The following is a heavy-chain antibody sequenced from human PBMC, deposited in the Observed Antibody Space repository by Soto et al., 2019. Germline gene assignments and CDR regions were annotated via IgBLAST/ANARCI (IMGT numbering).Heavy chain of an antibody. CDR2: IYSSGST. J-gene: IGHJ4*02. D-gene: IGHD2-15*01. CDR1: GGSITSGGYS. Sequence: QVQLQESGPGLVKPSQTLSLTCTVSGGSITSGGYSWSWIRQHPGEGLEWIGCIYSSGSTDSNPSLKRRVTICLDTSLNQFFLKLTSGTAADTAVDYCGSGPVSAGRDWGQGTLVTVSS. V-gene: IGHV4-31*03. CDR3: GSGPVSAGRD.